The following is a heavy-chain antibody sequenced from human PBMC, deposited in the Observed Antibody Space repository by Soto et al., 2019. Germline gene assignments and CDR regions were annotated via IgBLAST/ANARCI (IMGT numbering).Heavy chain of an antibody. Sequence: GGSLRLSCAASGFTFSDYYMSWIRQAPGKGLEWVSSISSSSSYIYYADSVKGRFTISRDNAKNSLYLQMNSLRAEDTAVYYCARDRAVVPAAHNWFDPWGQGTLVTVSS. D-gene: IGHD2-2*01. CDR3: ARDRAVVPAAHNWFDP. J-gene: IGHJ5*02. CDR1: GFTFSDYY. V-gene: IGHV3-11*06. CDR2: ISSSSSYI.